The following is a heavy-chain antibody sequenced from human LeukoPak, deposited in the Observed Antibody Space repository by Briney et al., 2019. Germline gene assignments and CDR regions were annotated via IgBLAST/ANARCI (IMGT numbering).Heavy chain of an antibody. D-gene: IGHD2-15*01. CDR1: GYTLTGYS. V-gene: IGHV1-2*06. CDR2: INPNSGGT. CDR3: SRLGCSGGSCYFDY. Sequence: ASVKVSCKASGYTLTGYSMHWVRQAPGQGLEWMGRINPNSGGTNYAQNFQGRVTMTRDTSISTAYMELSRLRSVDTAVYFCSRLGCSGGSCYFDYWGQGTLVTV. J-gene: IGHJ4*02.